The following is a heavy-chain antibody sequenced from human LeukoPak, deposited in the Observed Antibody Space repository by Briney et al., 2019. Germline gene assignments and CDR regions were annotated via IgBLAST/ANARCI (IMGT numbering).Heavy chain of an antibody. Sequence: GGSLRLSCAASGLTFSRYWMHWVRQAPGKGLVWVSRISSDGSIRNYADSVKGRFTISRDNAKNMLSLQMNSLRADDTAMYYCASQVSTGHWGQGTLATVSS. J-gene: IGHJ4*02. V-gene: IGHV3-74*01. D-gene: IGHD3-10*01. CDR2: ISSDGSIR. CDR3: ASQVSTGH. CDR1: GLTFSRYW.